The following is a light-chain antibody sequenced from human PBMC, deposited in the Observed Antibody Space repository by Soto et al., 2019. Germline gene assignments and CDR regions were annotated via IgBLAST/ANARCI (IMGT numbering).Light chain of an antibody. J-gene: IGKJ5*01. CDR2: QVS. V-gene: IGKV2-24*01. CDR3: MQATQSRT. Sequence: DIVLTQTPLSSPVTLGQPASISCRSSQSLVYSDGNSYLSWLQQRPGQPLRLLIYQVSERFSGVPDRFRGSGAGTDFTLKISRVDPEDVGVYYCMQATQSRTFGQGTRLEIK. CDR1: QSLVYSDGNSY.